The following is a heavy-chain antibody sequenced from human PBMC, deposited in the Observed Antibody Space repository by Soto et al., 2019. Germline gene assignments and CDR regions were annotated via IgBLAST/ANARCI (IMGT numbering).Heavy chain of an antibody. CDR2: IDSSGSTT. Sequence: PGGSLRLSCAASGFTFSSYGMHWVRQAPGKGLEWVSHIDSSGSTTFYADSVKGRFTISRDNSGNILFLQMNNLRAEDSAVYYCAKDRQPDGIWTFDYWGQGTLVTVSS. CDR1: GFTFSSYG. CDR3: AKDRQPDGIWTFDY. J-gene: IGHJ4*02. V-gene: IGHV3-23*01. D-gene: IGHD3-9*01.